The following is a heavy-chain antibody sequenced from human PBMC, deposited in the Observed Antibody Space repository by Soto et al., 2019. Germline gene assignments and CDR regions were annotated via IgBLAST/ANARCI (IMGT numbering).Heavy chain of an antibody. CDR2: INPSGGST. CDR1: GYTFTSYY. J-gene: IGHJ4*02. V-gene: IGHV1-46*01. Sequence: ASVKVSCKASGYTFTSYYMHWVRQAPGQGLEWMGIINPSGGSTSYAQKFQGRVTMTRDTSTSTVYMELSSLRSEDTAVYYCARRQERYYDFWSGYGLDYWGKGTLVTVSS. D-gene: IGHD3-3*01. CDR3: ARRQERYYDFWSGYGLDY.